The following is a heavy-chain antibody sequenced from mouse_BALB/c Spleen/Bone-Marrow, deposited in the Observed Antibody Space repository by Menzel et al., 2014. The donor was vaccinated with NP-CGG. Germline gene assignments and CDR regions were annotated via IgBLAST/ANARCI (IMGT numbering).Heavy chain of an antibody. V-gene: IGHV2-9*02. D-gene: IGHD1-1*01. Sequence: VKLQESGPGLVAPSQSLSITCTVSGFPLSSYGVHWVRQPPGKGLEWLGIIWAGGGTNYNSALMSRLSISKDNSKSQVCIKMNSLQTDDTAMYYCARGDYGSTYWFAYWGQGTLVTVSA. J-gene: IGHJ3*01. CDR3: ARGDYGSTYWFAY. CDR1: GFPLSSYG. CDR2: IWAGGGT.